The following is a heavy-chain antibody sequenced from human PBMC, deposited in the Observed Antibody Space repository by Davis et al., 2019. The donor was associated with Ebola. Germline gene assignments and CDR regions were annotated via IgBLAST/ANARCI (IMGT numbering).Heavy chain of an antibody. CDR1: GYTFTSYA. CDR2: INAGNGNT. J-gene: IGHJ6*02. Sequence: AASVKVSCKASGYTFTSYAMHWVRQAPGQRLEWMGWINAGNGNTKYSQKFQGRVTIIRDRSASTVYMELSSLRSEDTAVYYCAREGRVQGLISAGMDVWGQGTTVTVSS. V-gene: IGHV1-3*01. CDR3: AREGRVQGLISAGMDV. D-gene: IGHD3-10*01.